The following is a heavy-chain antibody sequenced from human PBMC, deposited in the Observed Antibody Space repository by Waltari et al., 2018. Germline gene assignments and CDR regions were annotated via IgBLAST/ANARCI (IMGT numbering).Heavy chain of an antibody. V-gene: IGHV3-23*01. Sequence: EVQLLESGGGLVQPGGSLRLSCAASGFTFSSYAMSWVRQAPGKGLEWVSAISGSGGSTYYAASVKGRFTISRDKSKNTLYLQMNSLRAEDTAVYYCAKDRDFWSGYYGFDAFDIWGQGTMVTVSS. J-gene: IGHJ3*02. CDR2: ISGSGGST. D-gene: IGHD3-3*01. CDR1: GFTFSSYA. CDR3: AKDRDFWSGYYGFDAFDI.